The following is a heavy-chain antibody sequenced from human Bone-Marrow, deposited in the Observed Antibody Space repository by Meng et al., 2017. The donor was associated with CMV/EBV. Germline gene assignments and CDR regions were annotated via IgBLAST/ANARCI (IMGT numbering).Heavy chain of an antibody. D-gene: IGHD3-22*01. CDR1: GFTFSSYG. J-gene: IGHJ3*02. V-gene: IGHV3-30*02. Sequence: GESLKISCAASGFTFSSYGMHWVRQAPGKGLEWVAFIRYDGSNKYYADSVKGRFTISRDNSKNTLYLQMNSLRAEDTAVYYCHRGYYYHRRAFDIWGQGTMVTVSS. CDR2: IRYDGSNK. CDR3: HRGYYYHRRAFDI.